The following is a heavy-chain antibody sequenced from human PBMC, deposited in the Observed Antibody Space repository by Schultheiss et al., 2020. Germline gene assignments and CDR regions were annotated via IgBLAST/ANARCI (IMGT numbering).Heavy chain of an antibody. CDR1: GGSFSGYY. Sequence: LRLSCAVYGGSFSGYYWSWIRQPPGKGLEWIGRIYTSGSTYYNPSLKSRVTISVDTSKNQFSLKLSSVTAADTAVYYCARVPRGGLSYSSGLFDYWGQGTLVTVSS. CDR3: ARVPRGGLSYSSGLFDY. CDR2: IYTSGST. D-gene: IGHD6-19*01. V-gene: IGHV4-34*09. J-gene: IGHJ4*02.